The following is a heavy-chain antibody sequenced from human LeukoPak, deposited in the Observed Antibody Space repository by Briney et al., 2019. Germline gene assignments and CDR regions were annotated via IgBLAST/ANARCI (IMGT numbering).Heavy chain of an antibody. CDR2: ISSDSGDT. Sequence: GGSLRLSCAASGFTYTDWYMSWIRQPPGKGLQWLSYISSDSGDTSYADSVRGRFTISRDNAKKSVYLQMNSLRAEDTAVYYCARDSGWGTGFDDWGQGTLVTVSS. J-gene: IGHJ4*02. D-gene: IGHD6-19*01. CDR1: GFTYTDWY. CDR3: ARDSGWGTGFDD. V-gene: IGHV3-11*06.